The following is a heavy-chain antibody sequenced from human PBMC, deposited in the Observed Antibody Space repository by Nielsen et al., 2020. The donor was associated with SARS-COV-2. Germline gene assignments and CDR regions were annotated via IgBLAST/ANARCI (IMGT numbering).Heavy chain of an antibody. J-gene: IGHJ4*02. D-gene: IGHD6-13*01. CDR2: ISWNSGSI. CDR3: AKDSSSWYLLDY. CDR1: GFTFDDYA. Sequence: GGSLRLSCAASGFTFDDYAMHWVRQAPGKGLEWVSGISWNSGSIGYADSVKGRFTISRDNAKNSLYLQMNSLRAEDTALYYCAKDSSSWYLLDYWGQGTLVTVSS. V-gene: IGHV3-9*01.